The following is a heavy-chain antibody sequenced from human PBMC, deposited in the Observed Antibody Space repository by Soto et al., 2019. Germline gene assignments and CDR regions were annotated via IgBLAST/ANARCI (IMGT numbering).Heavy chain of an antibody. D-gene: IGHD1-26*01. CDR3: KRAQSGTTDI. CDR1: GDSISNYY. V-gene: IGHV4-4*07. Sequence: SETLSLTCNVSGDSISNYYWTWIRQSAGKGLEWIGRMSATGGAAYNPSLKSRLTLSRDTSRNELSLSLKFVTAADTAVYFCKRAQSGTTDIWGQGTMVTVSS. CDR2: MSATGGA. J-gene: IGHJ3*02.